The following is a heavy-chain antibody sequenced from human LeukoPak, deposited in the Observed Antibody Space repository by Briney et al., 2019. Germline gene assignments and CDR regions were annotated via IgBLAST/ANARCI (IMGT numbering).Heavy chain of an antibody. CDR3: ARDSRPYCSSTSCYISYY. J-gene: IGHJ4*02. CDR1: GFTFSSYA. V-gene: IGHV3-23*01. CDR2: ISGSGGST. Sequence: GGSLRLSCAASGFTFSSYAMSWVRQAPGKGLEWVSAISGSGGSTYYADSVKGRFTISRDSSKNTLYLQMNSLRAEDTAVYYCARDSRPYCSSTSCYISYYWGQGTLVTVSS. D-gene: IGHD2-2*02.